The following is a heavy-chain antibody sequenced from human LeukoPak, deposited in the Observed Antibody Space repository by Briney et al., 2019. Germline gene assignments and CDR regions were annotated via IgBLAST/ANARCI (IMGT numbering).Heavy chain of an antibody. CDR2: IYPGDSDT. Sequence: GESLKISCKGSGYSFTSYWIGWVRQMPGKGLEWMGIIYPGDSDTKYSPSFQGQVTISADKSISTAYLQWSSLKASDTAMYYCARIGIAAAIWFDPWGQGTLVTVSS. CDR1: GYSFTSYW. D-gene: IGHD6-13*01. CDR3: ARIGIAAAIWFDP. V-gene: IGHV5-51*01. J-gene: IGHJ5*02.